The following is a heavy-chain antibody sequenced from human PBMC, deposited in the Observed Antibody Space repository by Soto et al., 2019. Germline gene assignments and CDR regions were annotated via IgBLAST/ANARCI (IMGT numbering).Heavy chain of an antibody. V-gene: IGHV1-2*04. J-gene: IGHJ6*03. Sequence: QVQLVQSGAEVKKPGASVKVSCKASGYTFTGYYMHWVRQAPGQGLEWMGWINPNSGGTTYAQKFQGWVTMTRDTSISTAYMELSRLRSDDTAVYYCARGGGELLYYYMDVWGKGTTVTVSS. CDR3: ARGGGELLYYYMDV. CDR2: INPNSGGT. CDR1: GYTFTGYY. D-gene: IGHD3-10*01.